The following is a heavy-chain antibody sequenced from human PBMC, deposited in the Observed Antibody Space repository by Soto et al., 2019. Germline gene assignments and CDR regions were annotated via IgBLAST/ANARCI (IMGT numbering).Heavy chain of an antibody. CDR2: ISAYNGNT. CDR1: GYTFTSYG. D-gene: IGHD2-2*01. Sequence: QVQLVQSGAEVKKPGASVKVSCKASGYTFTSYGISWVRQAPGQGLEWMGWISAYNGNTNYAQKLQGRVTMTTDTSPSTAYMELRSLRSDDTAGYYCARLQGYCSSTSCYGRGGGYWGQGTLVNVSS. J-gene: IGHJ4*02. V-gene: IGHV1-18*01. CDR3: ARLQGYCSSTSCYGRGGGY.